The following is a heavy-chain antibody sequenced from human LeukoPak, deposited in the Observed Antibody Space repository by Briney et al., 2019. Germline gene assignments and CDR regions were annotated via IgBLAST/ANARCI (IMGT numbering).Heavy chain of an antibody. V-gene: IGHV4-4*07. D-gene: IGHD2/OR15-2a*01. CDR2: IYTSGST. J-gene: IGHJ6*03. CDR3: ARLTPTTLSLYYYYMDV. Sequence: SETLPLTCTVSGGSISSYYWSWIRQPAGKGLEWIGRIYTSGSTNYNPSLKSRVTMSVDTSKNQFSLKLSSVTAADTAVYYCARLTPTTLSLYYYYMDVWGKGTTVTVSS. CDR1: GGSISSYY.